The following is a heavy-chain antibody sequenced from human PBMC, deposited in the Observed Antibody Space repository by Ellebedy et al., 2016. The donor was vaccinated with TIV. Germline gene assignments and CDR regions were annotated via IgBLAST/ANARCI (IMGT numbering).Heavy chain of an antibody. CDR3: ARGLLTYESSAYPFDY. V-gene: IGHV1-69*10. J-gene: IGHJ4*02. CDR1: VGTFSSYA. Sequence: AASVKVSCKASVGTFSSYAISWVRQAPGQGLEWMGGIIPILGIANYAQKFQGRVTITADKSTSTAYMELSSLRSEATAVYYCARGLLTYESSAYPFDYWGQGTLVTVSS. CDR2: IIPILGIA. D-gene: IGHD3-22*01.